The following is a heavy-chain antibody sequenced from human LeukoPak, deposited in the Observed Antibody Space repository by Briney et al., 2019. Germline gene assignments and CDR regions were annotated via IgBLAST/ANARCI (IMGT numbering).Heavy chain of an antibody. Sequence: SETLSLTCTVSGGSISSSSYFWGWIRQPPGKGLEWIGSIYYSGSTYYNPSLKSRVTISVDTSKNQFSLKLSSVTAADTAVYYCARGTSRIVGATTRYFDYWGQGTLVTVSS. CDR3: ARGTSRIVGATTRYFDY. CDR2: IYYSGST. CDR1: GGSISSSSYF. V-gene: IGHV4-39*01. J-gene: IGHJ4*02. D-gene: IGHD1-26*01.